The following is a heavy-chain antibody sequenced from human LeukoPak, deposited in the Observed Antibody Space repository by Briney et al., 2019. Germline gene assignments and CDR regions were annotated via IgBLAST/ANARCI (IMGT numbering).Heavy chain of an antibody. D-gene: IGHD1-26*01. CDR3: ARERVGATVGYYYYYMDV. V-gene: IGHV3-21*01. J-gene: IGHJ6*03. CDR2: ISSSSSYI. Sequence: GSLRLSCAASGFTFSSYSMNWVRQAPGKGLEWVSSISSSSSYIYYADSVKGRFTISRDNAKNSLYLQMNSLRAEDTAVYYCARERVGATVGYYYYYMDVWGKGTTVTVSS. CDR1: GFTFSSYS.